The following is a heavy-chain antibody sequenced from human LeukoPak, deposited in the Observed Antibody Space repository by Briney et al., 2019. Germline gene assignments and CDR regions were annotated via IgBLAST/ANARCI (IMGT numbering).Heavy chain of an antibody. CDR1: GFTFSSYN. D-gene: IGHD3-22*01. CDR2: ISGSGGSI. V-gene: IGHV3-21*01. J-gene: IGHJ5*02. CDR3: ARDLGQYYDTSDNWFDP. Sequence: GGSLRLSCAASGFTFSSYNMNWVRQAPGKGLEWVSAISGSGGSIYYADSVKGRFTISRDNAKNTLNLQMNSLRAEDTAVYYCARDLGQYYDTSDNWFDPWGQGTLVTVSS.